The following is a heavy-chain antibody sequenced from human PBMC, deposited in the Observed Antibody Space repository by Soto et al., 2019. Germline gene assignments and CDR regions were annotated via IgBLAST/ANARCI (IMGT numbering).Heavy chain of an antibody. CDR1: GYTFTSYA. Sequence: ASVKVSCKASGYTFTSYAMHWVRQAPGQRLEWMGWINAGNGNTKYSQKFQGRVTITRDTSASTAYMELSSLRSEDTAVYYCARDSGYCSSGSCYSWFDYWGQGTLVTVSS. CDR2: INAGNGNT. CDR3: ARDSGYCSSGSCYSWFDY. J-gene: IGHJ4*02. D-gene: IGHD2-15*01. V-gene: IGHV1-3*01.